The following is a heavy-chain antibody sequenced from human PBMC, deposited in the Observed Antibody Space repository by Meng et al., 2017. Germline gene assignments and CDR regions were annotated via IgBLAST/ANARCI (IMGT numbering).Heavy chain of an antibody. Sequence: QVRLQESGPGLVKPSQTLSLTCTVSGGSISSGSYYWSWIRQPAGKGLEWIGRIYTSGSTNYNPSLKSRVTISVDTSKNQFSLKLSSVTAADTAVYYCAREGYKVGATDYWGQGTLVTVFS. CDR3: AREGYKVGATDY. D-gene: IGHD1-26*01. CDR1: GGSISSGSYY. V-gene: IGHV4-61*02. J-gene: IGHJ4*02. CDR2: IYTSGST.